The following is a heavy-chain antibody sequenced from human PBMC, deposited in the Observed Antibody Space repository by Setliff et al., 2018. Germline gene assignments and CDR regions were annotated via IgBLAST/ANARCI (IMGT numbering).Heavy chain of an antibody. V-gene: IGHV4-39*01. CDR2: FYYSGST. J-gene: IGHJ4*02. CDR3: AREYSGYEGGDYYFDY. CDR1: GGSISSSSYY. Sequence: SETLSLTCTVSGGSISSSSYYWGWIRQAPGKGLEWIGSFYYSGSTYYNPSLKSRVTISVDTSKNQFSLKLSSVTAADTAVYYCAREYSGYEGGDYYFDYWGQGTLVTVSS. D-gene: IGHD5-12*01.